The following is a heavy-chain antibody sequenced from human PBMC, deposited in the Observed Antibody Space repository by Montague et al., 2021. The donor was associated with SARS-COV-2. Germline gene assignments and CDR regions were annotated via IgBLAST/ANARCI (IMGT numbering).Heavy chain of an antibody. CDR1: GGSISSRSHY. V-gene: IGHV4-39*01. CDR3: ARGATTGPGIWFDP. D-gene: IGHD1-1*01. CDR2: IYYIGTT. Sequence: SETLSLTCSVSGGSISSRSHYWGWIRQPPGKGLECVGSIYYIGTTFYNPSLKNRLAISIDTSKNQFSLKVTSVTAADTGVYDCARGATTGPGIWFDPWGQGTLVTVSS. J-gene: IGHJ5*02.